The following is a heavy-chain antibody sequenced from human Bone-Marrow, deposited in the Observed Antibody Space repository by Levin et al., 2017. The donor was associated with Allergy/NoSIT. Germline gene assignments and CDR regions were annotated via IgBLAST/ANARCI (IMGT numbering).Heavy chain of an antibody. CDR1: GFTVSSNY. CDR2: IYSGGST. D-gene: IGHD3-9*01. Sequence: PGGSLRLSCAASGFTVSSNYMSWVRQAPGKGLEWVSVIYSGGSTYYADSVKGRFTISRDNSKNTLYLQMNSLRAEDTAVYYCARAYYDILTGYYSMDGSGYFDYWGQGTLVTVSS. J-gene: IGHJ4*02. V-gene: IGHV3-53*01. CDR3: ARAYYDILTGYYSMDGSGYFDY.